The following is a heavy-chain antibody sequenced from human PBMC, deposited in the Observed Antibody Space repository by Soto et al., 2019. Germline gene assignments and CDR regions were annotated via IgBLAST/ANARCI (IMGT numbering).Heavy chain of an antibody. CDR2: IYYSGST. J-gene: IGHJ6*03. D-gene: IGHD1-7*01. CDR1: GGSISSGGYY. Sequence: SETLSLTCTVSGGSISSGGYYWSWIRQHPGKGLEWIGYIYYSGSTYYNPSLKSRVTISVDTSKNQFSLKLTSVTAADTAVYYCASCSTGTTYYYYMDVWGKGTTVTVSS. CDR3: ASCSTGTTYYYYMDV. V-gene: IGHV4-31*03.